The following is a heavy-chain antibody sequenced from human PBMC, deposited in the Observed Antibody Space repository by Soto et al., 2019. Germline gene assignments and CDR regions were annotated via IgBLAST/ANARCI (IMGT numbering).Heavy chain of an antibody. CDR1: GGTFSSYA. D-gene: IGHD3-3*01. CDR2: IIPIFGTA. J-gene: IGHJ3*02. V-gene: IGHV1-69*13. Sequence: SVKVSCKASGGTFSSYAISWVRQAPGQGLEWMGGIIPIFGTANYAQKFQGRVTITADESTSTAYMELSSLRSEDTAVYYCATSRITIFGVVIGSPDAFDIWGQGTMVTVSS. CDR3: ATSRITIFGVVIGSPDAFDI.